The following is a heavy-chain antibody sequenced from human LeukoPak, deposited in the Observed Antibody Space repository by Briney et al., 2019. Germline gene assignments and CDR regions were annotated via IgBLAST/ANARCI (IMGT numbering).Heavy chain of an antibody. V-gene: IGHV4-59*08. J-gene: IGHJ4*02. CDR2: ISYNGST. CDR1: GGSISSYY. Sequence: PSETLSLTCTVSGGSISSYYWSWVRQPPGKGLEWIGDISYNGSTNYNPSLKSRVTISVDTSKNQFSLKLSSVTAADTAVYYCARQERYYDSSGYYSTYFDYWGQGTLVTVSS. CDR3: ARQERYYDSSGYYSTYFDY. D-gene: IGHD3-22*01.